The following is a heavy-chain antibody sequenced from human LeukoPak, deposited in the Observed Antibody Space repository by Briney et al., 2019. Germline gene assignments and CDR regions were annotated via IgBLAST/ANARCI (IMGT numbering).Heavy chain of an antibody. J-gene: IGHJ4*02. CDR2: ISYDGSDK. V-gene: IGHV3-30-3*01. CDR3: ARDLNRYFDY. Sequence: GGSLRLSCAASGFTFSAYALHWVRQAPGKGLEWVSVISYDGSDKYYADSVKGRFTISRDSSKNTLYLQMNSLSAEDTAVYYCARDLNRYFDYWGQGTLVTVSS. CDR1: GFTFSAYA.